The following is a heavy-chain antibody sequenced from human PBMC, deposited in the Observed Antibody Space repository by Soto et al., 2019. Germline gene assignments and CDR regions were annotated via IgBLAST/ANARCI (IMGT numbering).Heavy chain of an antibody. D-gene: IGHD1-1*01. V-gene: IGHV1-18*01. CDR3: ARGRYGDY. Sequence: QVHLVQSGAEVKKPGASVKVSCKGSGYTFTSYGITWVRQAPGQGLAWMGWISAHNGNPNYAQKLQGRVTVTRDTATSTAYMELRSRRSDDTAVYYCARGRYGDYWGQGALVTVSS. CDR2: ISAHNGNP. CDR1: GYTFTSYG. J-gene: IGHJ4*02.